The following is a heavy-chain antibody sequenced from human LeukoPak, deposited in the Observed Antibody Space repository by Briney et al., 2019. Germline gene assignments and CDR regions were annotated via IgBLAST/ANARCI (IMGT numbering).Heavy chain of an antibody. CDR1: GGSFSGYY. J-gene: IGHJ4*02. D-gene: IGHD6-6*01. CDR2: INHSGST. CDR3: ARGGPDSSSY. V-gene: IGHV4-34*01. Sequence: PSETLSLACAVYGGSFSGYYWSWIRQPPGKGLEWIGEINHSGSTNYNPSLKSRVTISVDTSKNQFSLKLSSVTAADTAVYYCARGGPDSSSYWGQGTLVTVSS.